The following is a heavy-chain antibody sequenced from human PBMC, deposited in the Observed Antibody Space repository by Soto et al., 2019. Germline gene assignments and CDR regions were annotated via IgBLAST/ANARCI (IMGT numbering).Heavy chain of an antibody. CDR3: TRRRDWAAVGPLDY. V-gene: IGHV3-73*02. Sequence: EVQLVESGGGLVQPGGSLKLSCAASGFAFSDSAMHWVRQASGKGLEWIGRVRGKRGNDGTAYAASVKGRFTSSRDDTKTTTYLQMNSLKIEDTAVYYCTRRRDWAAVGPLDYWGQGTMVTVSS. CDR1: GFAFSDSA. D-gene: IGHD2-21*01. J-gene: IGHJ4*02. CDR2: VRGKRGNDGT.